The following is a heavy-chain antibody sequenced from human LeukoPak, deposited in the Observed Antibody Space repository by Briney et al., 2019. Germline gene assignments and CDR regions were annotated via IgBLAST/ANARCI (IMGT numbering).Heavy chain of an antibody. Sequence: SETLSLTCTVSGGSISSGGYYWSWIRQPPGRGLEWIGYIYHSGSTYYNPSLKSRVTISVDRSKNQFSLKLSSVTAADTAVYYCAREGGIAARPLDYWGQGTLVTVSS. D-gene: IGHD6-6*01. J-gene: IGHJ4*02. CDR2: IYHSGST. V-gene: IGHV4-30-2*01. CDR1: GGSISSGGYY. CDR3: AREGGIAARPLDY.